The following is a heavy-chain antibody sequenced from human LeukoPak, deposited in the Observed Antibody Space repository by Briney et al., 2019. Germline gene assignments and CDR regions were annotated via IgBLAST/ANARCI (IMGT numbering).Heavy chain of an antibody. CDR1: GGSFSGYY. CDR2: ISPSGSN. CDR3: AGDQDLALNS. Sequence: PSETLSLTCAVYGGSFSGYYWSWIRQSPGKGLEWIGQISPSGSNKYNASLKSRVTISVDTSKNQISLKLSSVTAADTAVYYCAGDQDLALNSWGQGTLVTVSS. J-gene: IGHJ4*02. V-gene: IGHV4-34*01.